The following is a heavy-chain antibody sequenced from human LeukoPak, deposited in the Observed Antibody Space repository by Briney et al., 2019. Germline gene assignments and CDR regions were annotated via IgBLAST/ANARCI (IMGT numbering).Heavy chain of an antibody. Sequence: GGSLRLSCAASGFTFSSYAMSWVRQAPGKGLEWVSAISGSGGSTYYADSVKGRFTISRDNSKNTLYLQMNSLRAEDTAVYYCAKVKAIVGATWRSDWFDPWGQGTLVTVSS. CDR2: ISGSGGST. J-gene: IGHJ5*02. CDR3: AKVKAIVGATWRSDWFDP. D-gene: IGHD1-26*01. V-gene: IGHV3-23*01. CDR1: GFTFSSYA.